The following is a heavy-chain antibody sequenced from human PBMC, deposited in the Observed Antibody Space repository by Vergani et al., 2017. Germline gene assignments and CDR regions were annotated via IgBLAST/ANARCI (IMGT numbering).Heavy chain of an antibody. Sequence: EVQLLESGGGFVQPGGSLRLSCAASGFTFSSYAMSWVRQAPGKGLEWVSAISGSGGSTYYADSVKGRFTISRDNSKNTLYLQMNSLRAEDTAVYYCAKGGPVDIAAAGLPVGDYWGQGTLVTVSS. V-gene: IGHV3-23*01. J-gene: IGHJ4*02. CDR1: GFTFSSYA. CDR3: AKGGPVDIAAAGLPVGDY. D-gene: IGHD6-13*01. CDR2: ISGSGGST.